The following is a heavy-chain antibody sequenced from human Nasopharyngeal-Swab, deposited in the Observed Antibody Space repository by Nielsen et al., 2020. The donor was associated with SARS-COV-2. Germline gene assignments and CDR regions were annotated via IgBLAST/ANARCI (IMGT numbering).Heavy chain of an antibody. D-gene: IGHD3-10*01. Sequence: WVRQAPGQGLEWMGIINPSGGSTSYAQKFQGRVTMTRDTSTSTAYMELRSLRSDDTAVYYCARDTAAYYYGSGSYYIPPNYWGQGTLVTVSS. CDR2: INPSGGST. J-gene: IGHJ4*02. V-gene: IGHV1-46*01. CDR3: ARDTAAYYYGSGSYYIPPNY.